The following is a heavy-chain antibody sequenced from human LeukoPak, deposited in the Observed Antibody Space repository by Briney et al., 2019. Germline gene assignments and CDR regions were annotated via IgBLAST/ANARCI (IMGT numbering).Heavy chain of an antibody. CDR3: ARSDFWSGYYTTVDY. V-gene: IGHV1-24*01. Sequence: ASAKVSCKVSGYTLTELSMHWVRQAPGKGLEWMGGFDPEDGETIYAQKFQGRVTMTEDTSTDTAYMELSSLRSEDTAVYYCARSDFWSGYYTTVDYWGQGTLVTVSS. J-gene: IGHJ4*02. CDR1: GYTLTELS. D-gene: IGHD3-3*01. CDR2: FDPEDGET.